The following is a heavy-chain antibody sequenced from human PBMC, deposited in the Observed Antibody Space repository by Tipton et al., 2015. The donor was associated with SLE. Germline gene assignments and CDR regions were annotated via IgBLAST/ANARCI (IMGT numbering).Heavy chain of an antibody. Sequence: TLSLTCAVYGGSFSGYYWSWIRQPPGKGLEWIGYIYYSGSTYYNPSLKSRVTISVDTSKNQFSLKLSSVTAADTAVYYCARGKREVRGVPMNCAFDIWGQGTMVTVSS. D-gene: IGHD3-10*01. CDR1: GGSFSGYY. V-gene: IGHV4-34*01. J-gene: IGHJ3*02. CDR2: IYYSGST. CDR3: ARGKREVRGVPMNCAFDI.